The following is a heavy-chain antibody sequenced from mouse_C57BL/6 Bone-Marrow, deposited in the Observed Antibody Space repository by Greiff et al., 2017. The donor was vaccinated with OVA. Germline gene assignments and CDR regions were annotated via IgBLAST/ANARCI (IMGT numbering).Heavy chain of an antibody. CDR2: IWTGGGT. CDR1: GFSLTSYA. CDR3: ARHYYGSSRYFDV. D-gene: IGHD1-1*01. J-gene: IGHJ1*03. V-gene: IGHV2-9-1*01. Sequence: VKVVESGPGLVAPSQSLSITCTVSGFSLTSYAISWVRQPPGKGLEWLGVIWTGGGTNYNSALKSRLSISKDNSKSQVFLKMNSLQTDDTARYYCARHYYGSSRYFDVWGTGTTVTVSS.